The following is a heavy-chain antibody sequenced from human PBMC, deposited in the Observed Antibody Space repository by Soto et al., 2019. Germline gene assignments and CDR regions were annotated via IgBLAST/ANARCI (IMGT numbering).Heavy chain of an antibody. Sequence: QVQLVESGGGVVQPGRSLRLSCAASGFTFSSYGMHWVRQAPGKGLEWVAVISYDGSDKYYADSVKGRFTISRDNSNNGLYLQMDSRRAEDTEVYYCAKGVGVAPTDFQHWGQGTLVTVSS. CDR1: GFTFSSYG. CDR3: AKGVGVAPTDFQH. CDR2: ISYDGSDK. V-gene: IGHV3-30*18. D-gene: IGHD2-15*01. J-gene: IGHJ1*01.